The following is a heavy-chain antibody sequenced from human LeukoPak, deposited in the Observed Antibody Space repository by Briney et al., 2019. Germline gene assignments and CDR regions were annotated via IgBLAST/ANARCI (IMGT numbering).Heavy chain of an antibody. D-gene: IGHD3-3*01. V-gene: IGHV3-33*01. Sequence: PGGSLRLSCAVSGFTMKNFGMHWVRQAPGKGLEWVAVIWYDGSQRHYIDSVKGRFAISRENSMNTLSLEMNGPRVEDTAVYYCVRGADMNYNFENSFYFDSWGQGALVIVSS. J-gene: IGHJ4*02. CDR1: GFTMKNFG. CDR2: IWYDGSQR. CDR3: VRGADMNYNFENSFYFDS.